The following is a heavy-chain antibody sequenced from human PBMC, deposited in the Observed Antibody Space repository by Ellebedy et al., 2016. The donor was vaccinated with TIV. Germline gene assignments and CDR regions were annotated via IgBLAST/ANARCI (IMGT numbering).Heavy chain of an antibody. J-gene: IGHJ6*02. CDR1: GFTFSNFW. D-gene: IGHD5/OR15-5a*01. CDR2: IYSAGSA. CDR3: ARDVFSAGMDV. V-gene: IGHV3-66*02. Sequence: GESLKISCAASGFTFSNFWMTWVRQAPGKGLEWVSSIYSAGSAYYADSVEGRFTISRDNSKNTLYLQMNSLRAEDTAVYYCARDVFSAGMDVWGQGTTVTVSS.